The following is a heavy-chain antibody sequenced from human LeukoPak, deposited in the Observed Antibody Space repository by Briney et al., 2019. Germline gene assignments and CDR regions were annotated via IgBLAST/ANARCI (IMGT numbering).Heavy chain of an antibody. CDR1: GFTFSSYG. CDR2: IRYDGSNK. J-gene: IGHJ4*02. D-gene: IGHD2-15*01. Sequence: GGSLRLSCAASGFTFSSYGMHWVRQAPGKGLEWVAFIRYDGSNKYYADSVKGRFTISRDNSKNTLYLQMNSLRAEDTAVYYCAKDLVGYCSGGSCPNDYWGQGTLVTVSS. CDR3: AKDLVGYCSGGSCPNDY. V-gene: IGHV3-30*02.